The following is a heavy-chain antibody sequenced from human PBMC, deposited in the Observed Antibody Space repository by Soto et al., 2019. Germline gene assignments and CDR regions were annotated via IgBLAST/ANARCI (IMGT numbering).Heavy chain of an antibody. D-gene: IGHD6-13*01. CDR3: ARLQLVDWFFINIDLYRMDV. CDR2: IDSSGNSI. Sequence: EVQLVESGGGLVQPGGSLRLSCSSSGFTFSSHSMNWVRQAPGKGLERVARIDSSGNSIYYADSVKGRFAVSRDNANSSLFLQMNSLRDEDTAVYYCARLQLVDWFFINIDLYRMDVWGQGTTVVVSS. J-gene: IGHJ6*02. CDR1: GFTFSSHS. V-gene: IGHV3-48*02.